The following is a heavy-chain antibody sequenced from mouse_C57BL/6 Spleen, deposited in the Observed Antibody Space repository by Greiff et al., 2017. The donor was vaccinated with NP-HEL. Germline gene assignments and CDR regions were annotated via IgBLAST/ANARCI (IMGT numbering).Heavy chain of an antibody. J-gene: IGHJ3*01. V-gene: IGHV1-55*01. CDR3: AREYGSSLFAY. CDR2: IYPGSGST. CDR1: GYTFTSYW. Sequence: QVHVKQPGAELVKPGASVKMSCKASGYTFTSYWITWVKQRPGQGLEWIGDIYPGSGSTNYNEKFKSKATLTVDTSSSTAYMQLSSLTSEDSAVYYCAREYGSSLFAYWGQGTLVTVSA. D-gene: IGHD1-1*01.